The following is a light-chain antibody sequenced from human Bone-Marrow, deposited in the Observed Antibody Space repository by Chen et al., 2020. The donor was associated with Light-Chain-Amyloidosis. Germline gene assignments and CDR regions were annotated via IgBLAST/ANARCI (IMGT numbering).Light chain of an antibody. Sequence: SYVLTQPSSVSVAPGQTDTIACGGNNIGSTSVHWYQQTPGQAPLLVVYDDSDRPSGIPERWSGSNSGNTATLTISRVEAGDEADYYCQVWDRSSDRPVFGGGTKLTVL. CDR1: NIGSTS. CDR2: DDS. CDR3: QVWDRSSDRPV. V-gene: IGLV3-21*02. J-gene: IGLJ3*02.